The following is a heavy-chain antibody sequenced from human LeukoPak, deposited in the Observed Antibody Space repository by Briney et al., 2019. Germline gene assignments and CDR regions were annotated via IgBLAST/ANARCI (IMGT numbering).Heavy chain of an antibody. D-gene: IGHD6-19*01. CDR3: AKDRRSGWYYFDY. Sequence: GGSLRLSCAASGFTFSSYAITWVRQAPGKGLEWVSAVSSNGAKTYYADSVKGRFTISRDNYKNMVFLHMNSLRAEDTAVYYCAKDRRSGWYYFDYWGQGTLVTVSS. J-gene: IGHJ4*02. CDR1: GFTFSSYA. V-gene: IGHV3-23*01. CDR2: VSSNGAKT.